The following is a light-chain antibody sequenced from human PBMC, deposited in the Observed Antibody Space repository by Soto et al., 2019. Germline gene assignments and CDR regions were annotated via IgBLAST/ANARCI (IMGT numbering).Light chain of an antibody. CDR3: SSSAGTKNMV. V-gene: IGLV2-8*01. J-gene: IGLJ2*01. CDR1: SSDVGGSNY. CDR2: EFN. Sequence: QSALTQPPSASGSPGQSVTISCTGTSSDVGGSNYVSWYQQHPGKAPKLMISEFNKRPSGVPDRCSGSTSGNTASLTVSVLQAEDEADYYCSSSAGTKNMVFGGGTKLTVL.